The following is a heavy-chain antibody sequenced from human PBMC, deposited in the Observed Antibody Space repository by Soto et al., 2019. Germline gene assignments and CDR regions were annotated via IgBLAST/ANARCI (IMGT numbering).Heavy chain of an antibody. CDR1: GGSFSGYY. Sequence: PSETLSLTCAVYGGSFSGYYWSWIRQPPGKGLEWIGEINHSGSTNYNPSLKSRVTISVDTSKNQFSLKLSSVTAAGTAVYYCASSGITGTTDYWGQGTLVTVSS. CDR3: ASSGITGTTDY. CDR2: INHSGST. V-gene: IGHV4-34*01. J-gene: IGHJ4*02. D-gene: IGHD1-20*01.